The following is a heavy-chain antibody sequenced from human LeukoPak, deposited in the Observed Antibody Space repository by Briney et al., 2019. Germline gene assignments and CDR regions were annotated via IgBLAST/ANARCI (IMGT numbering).Heavy chain of an antibody. CDR2: INHSGST. V-gene: IGHV4-34*01. CDR1: GGSFSGYY. D-gene: IGHD6-19*01. CDR3: ARGPSPGGLAYYFDY. Sequence: PSGTLSLTCAVYGGSFSGYYWSWIRQPPGKGLEWIGEINHSGSTNYNPSLKSRVTISVDTSKNQFSLKLSSVTAADTAVYYCARGPSPGGLAYYFDYWGQGTLVTVSS. J-gene: IGHJ4*02.